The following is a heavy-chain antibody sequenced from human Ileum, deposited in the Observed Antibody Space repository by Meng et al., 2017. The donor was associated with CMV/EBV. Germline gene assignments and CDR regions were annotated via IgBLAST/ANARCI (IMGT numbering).Heavy chain of an antibody. V-gene: IGHV3-21*01. CDR3: ARDSDFWSGYYIPYYYGMDV. D-gene: IGHD3-3*01. CDR2: ISSSSSYI. J-gene: IGHJ6*02. CDR1: GFTFSSYS. Sequence: GGSLRLSCAASGFTFSSYSMNWVRQAPGKGLEWVSSISSSSSYIYYADSVKGRFTISRDNAKNSLYLQMNSLRAEDTAVYYCARDSDFWSGYYIPYYYGMDVWGQGTTVTVSS.